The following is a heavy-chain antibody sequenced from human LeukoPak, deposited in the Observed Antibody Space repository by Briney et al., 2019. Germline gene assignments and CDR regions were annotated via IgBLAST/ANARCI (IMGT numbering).Heavy chain of an antibody. CDR3: AKGRPIAGDIKDWFDS. J-gene: IGHJ5*01. CDR1: GFSFSSYA. D-gene: IGHD6-13*01. V-gene: IGHV3-23*01. CDR2: ISATGDST. Sequence: PGGSLRLSCGASGFSFSSYAMSWVRQAPGKGPEWVSAISATGDSTYYADSVKGRLTISRDNSKSTLDLQMNSLRAEDTAVYYCAKGRPIAGDIKDWFDSWGQGTLVTVSS.